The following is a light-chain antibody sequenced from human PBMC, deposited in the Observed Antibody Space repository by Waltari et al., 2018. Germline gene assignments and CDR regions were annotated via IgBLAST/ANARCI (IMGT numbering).Light chain of an antibody. CDR2: EIS. Sequence: ETVLTQSPVTLAVSPGERVALSCRASQGVSDCLAWYQQKPGQAPRLLVYEISTRATGIPARFSGSGSETEFTLTISGLQSEDFAVYYCQQYGSWPLTFGGGTKVDLK. V-gene: IGKV3-15*01. CDR3: QQYGSWPLT. CDR1: QGVSDC. J-gene: IGKJ4*01.